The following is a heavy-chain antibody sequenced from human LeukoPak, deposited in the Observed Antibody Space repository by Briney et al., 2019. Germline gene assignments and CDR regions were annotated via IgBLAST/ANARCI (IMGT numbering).Heavy chain of an antibody. V-gene: IGHV1-8*01. D-gene: IGHD2-21*02. CDR2: MNPNSGNT. CDR1: GYTFTSYD. Sequence: ASVKVSCKASGYTFTSYDINWVRQATGQGLEWMGWMNPNSGNTGYAQKFQGRVTMTRNTSISTAYMELSSLRSEDTAVYYCARGRPFVCGGDCYHYWGQGTLVTVSS. CDR3: ARGRPFVCGGDCYHY. J-gene: IGHJ4*02.